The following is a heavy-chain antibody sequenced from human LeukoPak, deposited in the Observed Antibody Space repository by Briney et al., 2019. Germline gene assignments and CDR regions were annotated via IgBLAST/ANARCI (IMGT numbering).Heavy chain of an antibody. V-gene: IGHV3-7*03. D-gene: IGHD2-15*01. CDR1: GFTFSSYW. CDR3: AREPSDIALDV. Sequence: GGSLRLSCEASGFTFSSYWMSWVRQAPGKGLEWVANIKTDGSEKYYVDSVKGRFTISRDNAKNSLYLQMNSLRAEDTAVYYCAREPSDIALDVWGQGTTVTVSS. J-gene: IGHJ6*02. CDR2: IKTDGSEK.